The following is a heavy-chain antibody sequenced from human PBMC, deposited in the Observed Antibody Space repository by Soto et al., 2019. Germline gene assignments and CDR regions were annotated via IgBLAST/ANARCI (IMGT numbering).Heavy chain of an antibody. J-gene: IGHJ4*02. CDR2: IYHTGTT. D-gene: IGHD2-15*01. V-gene: IGHV4-30-2*02. Sequence: SETLSLTCTVSGGSINSGDYSWTWIRQPTGKGLEWIGYIYHTGTTYYNMSLKSRVTISVDRSKNQFSLKLSSVTAADTAVYYCERMGIPLWYFDYWGQGALVTVSS. CDR3: ERMGIPLWYFDY. CDR1: GGSINSGDYS.